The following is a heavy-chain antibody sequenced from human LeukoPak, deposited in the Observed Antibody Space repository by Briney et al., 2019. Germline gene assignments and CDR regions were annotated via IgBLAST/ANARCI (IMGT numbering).Heavy chain of an antibody. J-gene: IGHJ5*02. D-gene: IGHD4-17*01. CDR2: IYYSGST. V-gene: IGHV4-59*01. CDR3: ASTSKGHPYGDSNWFDP. CDR1: GGSISSYY. Sequence: SETLSLTCTVSGGSISSYYWSWIRQPPGKGLEWIWYIYYSGSTNYNPSLKSRVTISVDTSKNQFSLKLSSVTAADTAVYYCASTSKGHPYGDSNWFDPWGQGTLVTVSS.